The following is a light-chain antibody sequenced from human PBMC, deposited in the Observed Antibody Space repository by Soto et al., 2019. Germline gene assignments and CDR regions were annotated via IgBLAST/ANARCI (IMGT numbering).Light chain of an antibody. CDR3: QHYDNLLFT. CDR2: DAS. CDR1: QSVSSY. J-gene: IGKJ3*01. Sequence: EIVLTQSPVTLSLSPGERATLSCRASQSVSSYLAWYQQKPGQAPRLLIYDASNRATGIPARFSGSGSGTDFTLTISSLEPEDFATYYCQHYDNLLFTFGPGTKVDFK. V-gene: IGKV3-11*01.